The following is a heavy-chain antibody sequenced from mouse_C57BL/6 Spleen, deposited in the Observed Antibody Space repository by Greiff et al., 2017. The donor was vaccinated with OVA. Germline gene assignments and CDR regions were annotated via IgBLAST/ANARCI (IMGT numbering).Heavy chain of an antibody. D-gene: IGHD1-1*01. CDR1: GYTFTSYW. Sequence: QVQLQQPGAELVKPGASVKMSCKASGYTFTSYWITWVKQRPGQGLEWIGDIYPGSGSTNYNEKFKSKATLTVDTSSSTAYMLLSSLTSEDSAVYYCARKGLRYPWYFDVWGTGTTVTVSS. J-gene: IGHJ1*03. CDR3: ARKGLRYPWYFDV. CDR2: IYPGSGST. V-gene: IGHV1-55*01.